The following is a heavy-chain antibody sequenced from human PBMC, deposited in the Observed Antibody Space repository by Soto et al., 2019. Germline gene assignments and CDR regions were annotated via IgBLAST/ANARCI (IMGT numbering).Heavy chain of an antibody. CDR3: ARTIFGVATYYFDY. J-gene: IGHJ4*02. CDR2: MNPSSGTT. CDR1: GYTFTSYD. D-gene: IGHD3-3*01. V-gene: IGHV1-8*01. Sequence: QVQLVQSGAEVKKPGASVKVSCKASGYTFTSYDISWVRQATGQGLEWMGWMNPSSGTTGFVQKFQGRVTVTRDTSISTAYMEVTSLTSEDTAVYYCARTIFGVATYYFDYWGQGTLVTVSS.